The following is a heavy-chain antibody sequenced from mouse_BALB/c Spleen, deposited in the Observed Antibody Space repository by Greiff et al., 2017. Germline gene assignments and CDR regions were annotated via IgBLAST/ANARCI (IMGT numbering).Heavy chain of an antibody. D-gene: IGHD1-1*01. Sequence: EVQLVESGGDLVKPGGSLKLSCAASGFTFSSYGMSWVSQTPDKRLEWVATISSGGSYTYYPDSVKGRFTISRDNAKNTLYLQMSSLKSEDTAMYYCARSPYYYGSRRDYFDYWGQGTTLTVSS. CDR3: ARSPYYYGSRRDYFDY. CDR2: ISSGGSYT. J-gene: IGHJ2*01. CDR1: GFTFSSYG. V-gene: IGHV5-6*01.